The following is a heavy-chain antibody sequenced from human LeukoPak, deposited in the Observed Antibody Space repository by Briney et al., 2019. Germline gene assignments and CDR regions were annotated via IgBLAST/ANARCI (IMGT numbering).Heavy chain of an antibody. Sequence: SQTLSLTCTVSGNSISSGDYYWNWIRQPPGKGLEWIGEINHSGIKYNPSLKSRVTISVDTSKNQFSLKLSSVTAADTAVYYCASARSGWSLNYYYYYMDVWGKGTTVTVSS. J-gene: IGHJ6*03. CDR3: ASARSGWSLNYYYYYMDV. D-gene: IGHD6-19*01. V-gene: IGHV4-30-4*08. CDR1: GNSISSGDYY. CDR2: INHSGI.